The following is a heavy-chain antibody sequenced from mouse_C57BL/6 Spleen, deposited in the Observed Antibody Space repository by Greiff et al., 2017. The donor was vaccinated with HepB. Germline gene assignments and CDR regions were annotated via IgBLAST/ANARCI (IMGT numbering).Heavy chain of an antibody. CDR1: GYTFTSYW. Sequence: QVQLQQPGAELVRPGSSVKLPCKASGYTFTSYWMHWVKQRPIQGLEWIGNIDPSDSETHYNQKFKDKATLTVDKSSSTAYMQLSSLTSEDSAVYYCARYYGNYEDAMDYWGQGTSVTVSS. D-gene: IGHD2-1*01. V-gene: IGHV1-52*01. J-gene: IGHJ4*01. CDR2: IDPSDSET. CDR3: ARYYGNYEDAMDY.